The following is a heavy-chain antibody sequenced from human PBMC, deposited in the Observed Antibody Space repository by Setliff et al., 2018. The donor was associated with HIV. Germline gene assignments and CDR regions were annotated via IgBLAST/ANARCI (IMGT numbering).Heavy chain of an antibody. CDR3: AWRRSNMWSFLDY. D-gene: IGHD2-2*01. Sequence: SFPPLFPPPPPLTLTCTLSGFSLTTTGVGVAWIRQPPGKALEWLALVYWNDDKNYSPSLKNRVTITNDSPRNQVVLTVTNMDPVDTATYYCAWRRSNMWSFLDYWGPGTLVTVSS. CDR2: VYWNDDK. V-gene: IGHV2-5*01. CDR1: GFSLTTTGVG. J-gene: IGHJ4*02.